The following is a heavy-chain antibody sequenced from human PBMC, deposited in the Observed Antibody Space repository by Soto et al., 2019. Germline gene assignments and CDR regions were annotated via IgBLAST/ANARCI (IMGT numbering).Heavy chain of an antibody. CDR3: AKAVAASPYYYYYMDV. Sequence: GVSLRLSFAASGFTFSSSVMNWVRQAPGKGLEWVSDISGSGGSTYHADSVKGRFTISRDNSKNTLFLQMNSLRAEDTAIYYCAKAVAASPYYYYYMDVWGKGTTVTVSS. V-gene: IGHV3-23*01. CDR2: ISGSGGST. CDR1: GFTFSSSV. J-gene: IGHJ6*03. D-gene: IGHD2-15*01.